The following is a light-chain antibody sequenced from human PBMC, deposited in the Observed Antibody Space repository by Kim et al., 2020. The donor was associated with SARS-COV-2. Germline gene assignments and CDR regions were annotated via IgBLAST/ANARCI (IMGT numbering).Light chain of an antibody. V-gene: IGKV1-13*02. Sequence: ASVGDRVTITCRASQDIKKSLDWFQQKPGKAPKLLIYDTSNLEGGVPSRFSGSGSGTDFTLTISGLQPEDVATYYCQQYNSYPLTFGQGTKVDIK. CDR3: QQYNSYPLT. J-gene: IGKJ1*01. CDR2: DTS. CDR1: QDIKKS.